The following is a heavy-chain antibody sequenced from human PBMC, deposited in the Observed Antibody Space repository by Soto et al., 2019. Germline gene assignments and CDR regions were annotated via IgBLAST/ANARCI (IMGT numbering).Heavy chain of an antibody. CDR2: MNAYSGKT. D-gene: IGHD4-17*01. CDR1: GYTFTSYC. Sequence: ASVNVSCKSSGYTFTSYCISWVRGAPGQGLEWMGWMNAYSGKTDYAQKFQGRVTMTTDTFTSTAYMDLRSLSSDDTAVYYCVRDRLTVTGTKCFDYWGQGTMVTVSS. J-gene: IGHJ4*02. V-gene: IGHV1-18*01. CDR3: VRDRLTVTGTKCFDY.